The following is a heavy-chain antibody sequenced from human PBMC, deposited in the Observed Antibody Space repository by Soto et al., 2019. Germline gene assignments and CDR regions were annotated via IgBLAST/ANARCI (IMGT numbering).Heavy chain of an antibody. J-gene: IGHJ3*02. CDR3: ARVVHDGDDGGAGSFDI. D-gene: IGHD4-17*01. V-gene: IGHV4-30-2*01. CDR2: IYQSGST. Sequence: QLQLQESGSGLVKPSQTLSLTCAVSGGSISSGGYSWSWIRQPPGKGLEWIGYIYQSGSTYYNPSLRSRVSRPLVRSKNQFSLKLGFVTAADAAVYYCARVVHDGDDGGAGSFDIWGQGTMVTVSS. CDR1: GGSISSGGYS.